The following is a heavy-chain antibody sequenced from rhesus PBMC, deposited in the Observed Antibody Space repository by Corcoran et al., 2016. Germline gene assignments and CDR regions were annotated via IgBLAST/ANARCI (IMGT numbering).Heavy chain of an antibody. CDR1: GASLSSYW. J-gene: IGHJ4*01. D-gene: IGHD6-31*01. Sequence: QVQLQESGPGLVKPSETLSLTCAVSGASLSSYWWHWIRQPPGKGLEWIGDINGNSGSTTYNPSLKSRVSISKDASKNQFSLKLTSVTAADTAVYYCARGSGSGLFDYWGQGVLVTVSS. CDR2: INGNSGST. CDR3: ARGSGSGLFDY. V-gene: IGHV4-80*01.